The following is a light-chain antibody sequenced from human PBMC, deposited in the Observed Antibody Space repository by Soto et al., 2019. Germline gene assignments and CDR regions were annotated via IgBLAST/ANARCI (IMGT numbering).Light chain of an antibody. CDR1: SSNIGAGYD. CDR3: QSYDISLSVSVV. V-gene: IGLV1-40*01. J-gene: IGLJ2*01. Sequence: QSVLTQPLSVSGAPGQRVTISCTGSSSNIGAGYDVQWYQQLPGAAPRLLIFGNTNRPSGVPDRFSGSRSGTSASLAISGLQAEDEADYYCQSYDISLSVSVVFGGGTKLTVL. CDR2: GNT.